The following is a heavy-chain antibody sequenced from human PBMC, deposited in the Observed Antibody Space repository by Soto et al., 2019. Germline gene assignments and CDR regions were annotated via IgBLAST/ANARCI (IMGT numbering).Heavy chain of an antibody. CDR1: GFTFSSYG. CDR3: AKASSRYCSSTSCYGMDV. D-gene: IGHD2-2*01. J-gene: IGHJ6*02. V-gene: IGHV3-30*18. CDR2: ISYDGSNK. Sequence: GGSLRLSCAASGFTFSSYGMHWVRQAPGKGLEWVAVISYDGSNKYYADSVKGRFTISRDNSKNTLYLQMNSLRAEDTAVYYCAKASSRYCSSTSCYGMDVWGQGTTVTVSS.